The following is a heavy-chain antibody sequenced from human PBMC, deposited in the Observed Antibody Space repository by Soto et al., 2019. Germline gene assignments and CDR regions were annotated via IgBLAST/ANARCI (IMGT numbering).Heavy chain of an antibody. V-gene: IGHV3-23*01. J-gene: IGHJ2*01. D-gene: IGHD3-16*01. CDR3: AKFGGHPLEYWYLDF. CDR2: IHGGGGAT. CDR1: GFTFSAYA. Sequence: EVQLLESGGGLVQPGGSLRLSCAASGFTFSAYAMGWVRQAPGKGLEWVSTIHGGGGATHYADSVKGRFTISRDDSKNTLYAKMNSLGAEDRAVFYCAKFGGHPLEYWYLDFWGRGTLFTVPS.